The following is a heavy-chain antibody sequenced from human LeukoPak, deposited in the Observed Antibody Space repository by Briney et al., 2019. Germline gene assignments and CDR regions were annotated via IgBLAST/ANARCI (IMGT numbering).Heavy chain of an antibody. CDR2: ISSSSSYI. D-gene: IGHD3-9*01. CDR3: ARNILTGYKDY. CDR1: GFTFSSYS. V-gene: IGHV3-21*01. J-gene: IGHJ4*02. Sequence: GGSLRRSCAASGFTFSSYSMNWVRKAPGKGLEWVSSISSSSSYIYYADSVKGRFTISRDNAKNSLYLQMNSLRAEDTAVYYCARNILTGYKDYWGQGTLVTVSS.